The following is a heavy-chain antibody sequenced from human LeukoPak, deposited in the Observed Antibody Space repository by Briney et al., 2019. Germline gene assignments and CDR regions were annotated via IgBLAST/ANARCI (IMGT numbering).Heavy chain of an antibody. CDR3: VRGVGGDSRFDP. J-gene: IGHJ5*02. D-gene: IGHD1-26*01. CDR2: INTDGSSA. Sequence: GGSLRLSCAASGFTFSSYWMHWVRQAPGKGLVWVSRINTDGSSARYADSEKGRFTISRDNAKNTLYLQMNSLRAEDTAVYYCVRGVGGDSRFDPWGRGTLVTVSS. V-gene: IGHV3-74*01. CDR1: GFTFSSYW.